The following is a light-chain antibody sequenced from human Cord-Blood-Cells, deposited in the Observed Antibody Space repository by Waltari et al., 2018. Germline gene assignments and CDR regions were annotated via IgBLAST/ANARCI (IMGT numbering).Light chain of an antibody. J-gene: IGLJ3*02. V-gene: IGLV2-14*01. CDR3: SSYKGSSSLV. CDR1: SSDVGGYNY. Sequence: QSALTQPASVSGSPGQSITISCTGTSSDVGGYNYVSWYQQHPGKAPNLMIYDGSQRTYGVSHRFPGSKSGNRAPPSISGLQAEDEADYYCSSYKGSSSLVFGGGTKLTVL. CDR2: DGS.